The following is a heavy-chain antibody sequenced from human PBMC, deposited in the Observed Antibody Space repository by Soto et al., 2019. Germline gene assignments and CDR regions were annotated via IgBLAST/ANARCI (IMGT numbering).Heavy chain of an antibody. CDR2: IDPSDSYT. CDR3: ARGTLYDMDV. J-gene: IGHJ6*02. V-gene: IGHV5-10-1*01. CDR1: GYSFTIYC. Sequence: GESLKISCKGSGYSFTIYCITWVRQMPGKGLEWMGRIDPSDSYTNYSPSFQGHVTISANKSISTAYLQWSGLKASDTAIYYCARGTLYDMDVWGPGTAVTVSS.